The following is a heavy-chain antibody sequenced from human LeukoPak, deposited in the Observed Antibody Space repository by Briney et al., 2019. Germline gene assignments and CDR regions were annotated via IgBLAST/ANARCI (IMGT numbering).Heavy chain of an antibody. V-gene: IGHV3-53*01. D-gene: IGHD2-2*01. Sequence: PGGSLRLSCAASGFTVSSNYMSWVRQAPGKGLEWVSVIYSGGSTYYAYSVKGRFTISRDNSKNTLYLQMNSLRAEDTAVYYCARGGYCSSTSCDNDYWGQGTLVTVSS. J-gene: IGHJ4*02. CDR2: IYSGGST. CDR3: ARGGYCSSTSCDNDY. CDR1: GFTVSSNY.